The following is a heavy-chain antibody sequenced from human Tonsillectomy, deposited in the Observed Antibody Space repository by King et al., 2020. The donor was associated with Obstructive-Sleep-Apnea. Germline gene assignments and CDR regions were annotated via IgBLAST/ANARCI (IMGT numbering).Heavy chain of an antibody. D-gene: IGHD3-10*01. V-gene: IGHV3-30-3*01. CDR1: GFTFSNYA. J-gene: IGHJ3*02. CDR3: ARDVTWFGPLNDAFDI. CDR2: ISYDGTKK. Sequence: VQLVESGGGVVQPGRSLRLSCAASGFTFSNYAMHLVRQAPGKGLEWVALISYDGTKKYYADSVKGRFTISRDNSKNTLYLQMNIPRGGDTAVYYWARDVTWFGPLNDAFDISGQGTMVTVS.